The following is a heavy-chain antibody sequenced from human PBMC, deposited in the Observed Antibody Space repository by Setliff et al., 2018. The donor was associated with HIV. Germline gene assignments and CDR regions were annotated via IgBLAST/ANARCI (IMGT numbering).Heavy chain of an antibody. V-gene: IGHV4-39*07. CDR1: GDSISSSSYY. CDR3: ARDGRYRDHDAFNI. CDR2: IFSSGST. J-gene: IGHJ3*02. Sequence: PSETLSLTCAVSGDSISSSSYYWDWIRQPPGKGLEWIGFIFSSGSTKYNPSLQSRVTISVDTSKNQFSLKLTSVTAADTAVYYCARDGRYRDHDAFNIWGQGTMVTVSS. D-gene: IGHD6-19*01.